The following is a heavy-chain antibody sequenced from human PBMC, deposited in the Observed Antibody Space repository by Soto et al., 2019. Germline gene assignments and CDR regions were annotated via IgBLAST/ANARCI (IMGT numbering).Heavy chain of an antibody. V-gene: IGHV3-23*01. CDR2: ISGSGGST. CDR1: GFTFSSYA. CDR3: AKGRGYGDYSLY. Sequence: EVQLLESGGGLVQPGGSLRLSCAASGFTFSSYAMSWVRQAPGKGLEWVSAISGSGGSTYYADSVKGRFTISRDNSKNTLDLQMNSLRAEDTAVYYCAKGRGYGDYSLYWGQGTLVTVSS. D-gene: IGHD4-17*01. J-gene: IGHJ4*02.